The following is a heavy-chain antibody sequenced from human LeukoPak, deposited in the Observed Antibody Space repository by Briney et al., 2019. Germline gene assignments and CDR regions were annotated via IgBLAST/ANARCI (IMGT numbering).Heavy chain of an antibody. Sequence: ASVKVSCKASGYTFTSYDMNWVRQATGQGLEWMGWMNPNSGNTGYAQKFQGRVTMTRNTSISTAYMELSSLRSEDTAVYYCARDPMAGTFRAFDSWGQGTMVTVSS. V-gene: IGHV1-8*01. D-gene: IGHD6-19*01. J-gene: IGHJ3*02. CDR1: GYTFTSYD. CDR2: MNPNSGNT. CDR3: ARDPMAGTFRAFDS.